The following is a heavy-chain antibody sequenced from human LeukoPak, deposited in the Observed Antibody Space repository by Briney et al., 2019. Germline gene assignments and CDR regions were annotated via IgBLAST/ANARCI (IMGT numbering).Heavy chain of an antibody. CDR1: GGSISSGSYY. D-gene: IGHD3-10*01. V-gene: IGHV4-61*02. CDR3: ARAYYYGSGSYYNVFDY. CDR2: IYTSGST. J-gene: IGHJ4*02. Sequence: SETLSLTCTVSGGSISSGSYYWSWIRQPAGKGLEWIGRIYTSGSTNYNPSLKSRVTISVDTSKNQFSLKLSSVTAADTAVYYCARAYYYGSGSYYNVFDYWGQGTLVTVSS.